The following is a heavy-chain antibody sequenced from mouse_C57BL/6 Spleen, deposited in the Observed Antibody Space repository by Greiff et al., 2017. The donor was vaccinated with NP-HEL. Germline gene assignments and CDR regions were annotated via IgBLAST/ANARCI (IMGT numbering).Heavy chain of an antibody. D-gene: IGHD1-1*01. CDR2: ISYDGSN. J-gene: IGHJ1*03. CDR1: GYSITSGYY. V-gene: IGHV3-6*01. Sequence: EVKLQESGPGLVKPSQSLSLTCSVTGYSITSGYYWNWIRQFPGNKLEWMGYISYDGSNNYNPSLKNRISITRDTSKNQFFLKLNSVTTEDTATYYCARGPPVVADWYFDVWGTGTTVTVSS. CDR3: ARGPPVVADWYFDV.